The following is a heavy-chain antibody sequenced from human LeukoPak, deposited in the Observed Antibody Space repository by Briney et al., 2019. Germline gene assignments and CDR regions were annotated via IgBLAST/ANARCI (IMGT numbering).Heavy chain of an antibody. CDR1: GFTFSDYY. Sequence: GGSLRLSCAASGFTFSDYYMSWIRQAPGEGLGGVSYISSSGSTIYYADSVKGRFTISRDNAKNSLYLQMNSLRAEDTAVYYCARATLRGAYYYYGMDVWGQGTTVTVSS. V-gene: IGHV3-11*01. CDR2: ISSSGSTI. D-gene: IGHD1-26*01. J-gene: IGHJ6*02. CDR3: ARATLRGAYYYYGMDV.